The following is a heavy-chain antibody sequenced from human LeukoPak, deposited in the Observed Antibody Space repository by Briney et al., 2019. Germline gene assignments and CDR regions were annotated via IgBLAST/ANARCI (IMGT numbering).Heavy chain of an antibody. V-gene: IGHV3-30*04. Sequence: GGSLRLSCAASGFTFSSYAMHWVRQAPGKGLEWVAVISYDGSNKYYADSVKGRFTISRDNSKNTLYLQMNSLRAEDTAVYYCARDTTVSPWSLDYWGQGTLVTVSS. CDR1: GFTFSSYA. J-gene: IGHJ4*02. CDR3: ARDTTVSPWSLDY. CDR2: ISYDGSNK. D-gene: IGHD4-17*01.